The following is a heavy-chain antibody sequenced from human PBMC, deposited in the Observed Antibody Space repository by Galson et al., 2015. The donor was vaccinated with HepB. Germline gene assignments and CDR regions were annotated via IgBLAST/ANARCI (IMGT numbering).Heavy chain of an antibody. V-gene: IGHV1-2*02. D-gene: IGHD3-3*01. J-gene: IGHJ6*04. CDR3: ASGSITNFGVAYYPEDV. CDR1: GYTFTSYY. CDR2: INPNSGDT. Sequence: SVKVSCKASGYTFTSYYMHWVRQAPGQGLEWMGWINPNSGDTNYAQKLQGRVTMTRDTSTSTAYMELSMMRSDDTAVYYCASGSITNFGVAYYPEDVWGKGTMVTVSS.